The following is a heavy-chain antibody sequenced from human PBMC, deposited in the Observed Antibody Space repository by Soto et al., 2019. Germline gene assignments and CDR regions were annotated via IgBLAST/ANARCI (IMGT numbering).Heavy chain of an antibody. CDR3: ASSDPYYFFDY. CDR2: MYYTGDT. CDR1: GGTISGGGHY. J-gene: IGHJ4*02. Sequence: PSETICLTSTVSGGTISGGGHYWGWIRQPPGKGLEWTGFMYYTGDTYYNPSLKSRLSISVDTSMNQFSLELTSVTAADTAVYYCASSDPYYFFDYWGLGTLVTVSS. V-gene: IGHV4-31*03. D-gene: IGHD2-21*01.